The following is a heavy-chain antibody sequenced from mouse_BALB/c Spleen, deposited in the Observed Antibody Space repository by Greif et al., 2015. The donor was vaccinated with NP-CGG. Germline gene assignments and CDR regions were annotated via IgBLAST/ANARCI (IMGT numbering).Heavy chain of an antibody. CDR1: GYTFTDYY. CDR3: ARRTGTEAMDY. V-gene: IGHV1-84*02. CDR2: IYPGSGNT. D-gene: IGHD4-1*01. J-gene: IGHJ4*01. Sequence: QVQLQQSGPELVKPGASVKISCKASGYTFTDYYINWVKQNPGQGLEWIGWIYPGSGNTKYNEKFKGKATLTVDTSSSTAYMQLSSLTSEDTAVYSCARRTGTEAMDYWGQGTSVTVSS.